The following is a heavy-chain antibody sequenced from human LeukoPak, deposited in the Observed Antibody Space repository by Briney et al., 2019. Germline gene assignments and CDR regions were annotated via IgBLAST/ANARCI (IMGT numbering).Heavy chain of an antibody. CDR2: ISYDGSNK. CDR1: GFTFSSYA. CDR3: AGGYSYGYIRY. J-gene: IGHJ4*02. D-gene: IGHD5-18*01. V-gene: IGHV3-30*07. Sequence: GGSLRLSCAASGFTFSSYAMHWVRQAPGKGLEWVALISYDGSNKYYADSVKGRFTISRDNSKNTLYLQMNSLRAEDTAVYYSAGGYSYGYIRYWGQGTLVTVSS.